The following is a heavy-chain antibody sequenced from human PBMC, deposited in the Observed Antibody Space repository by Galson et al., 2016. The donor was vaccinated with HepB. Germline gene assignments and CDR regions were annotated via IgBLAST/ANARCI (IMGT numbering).Heavy chain of an antibody. Sequence: SVKVSCKASGYTFTRHYIHWVRQAPGQGLEWMGVINPSGGSTKDAQKFQGRVTMTRDTSTSTVYMELSSRRSEDTAVYFCARGGYYDSSGSLRYWGQGTLVTVSS. CDR1: GYTFTRHY. CDR3: ARGGYYDSSGSLRY. CDR2: INPSGGST. J-gene: IGHJ4*02. D-gene: IGHD3-22*01. V-gene: IGHV1-46*01.